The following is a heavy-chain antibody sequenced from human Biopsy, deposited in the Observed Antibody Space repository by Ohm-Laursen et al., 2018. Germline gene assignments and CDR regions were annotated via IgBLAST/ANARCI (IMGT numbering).Heavy chain of an antibody. D-gene: IGHD1-26*01. CDR2: IFYAGSNT. Sequence: SLRLSCAASGFTFNNYGMQWVRQAPGKGLEWVAFIFYAGSNTYYADSVKGRFTISRDNSRDTLYLQMSSLRAEDTAVYYCAKDRYNYTTSGGFSMDVWGQGTTVTVSS. J-gene: IGHJ6*02. CDR1: GFTFNNYG. V-gene: IGHV3-30*18. CDR3: AKDRYNYTTSGGFSMDV.